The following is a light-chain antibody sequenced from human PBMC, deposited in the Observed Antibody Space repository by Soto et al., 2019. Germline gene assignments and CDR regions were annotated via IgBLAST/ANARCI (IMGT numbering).Light chain of an antibody. Sequence: DIPLTQSPSFLSASVGDRVTITCRASQGISSYLAWYQQKTGKAPKLLIYAASTLQSGVPSRFSGSGSGTESTLTISSLQPEDGATYYCQQLNSYPQNTLGPGTKLEIK. CDR2: AAS. CDR1: QGISSY. CDR3: QQLNSYPQNT. J-gene: IGKJ2*01. V-gene: IGKV1-9*01.